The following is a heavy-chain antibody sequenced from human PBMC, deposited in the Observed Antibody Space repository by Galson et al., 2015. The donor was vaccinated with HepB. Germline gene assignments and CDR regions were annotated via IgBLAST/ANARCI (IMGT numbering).Heavy chain of an antibody. CDR1: GFTVSTKY. CDR2: ISSDGST. D-gene: IGHD1-26*01. Sequence: SLRLSCAASGFTVSTKYMTWVRQAPGKGLEWVSVISSDGSTSYADSVKGRFTISRDNSQNTLYLQMNSLRAEDTAVYYCARGGWEQVGPFYYYGMDVWGQGTTVTVSS. V-gene: IGHV3-53*01. J-gene: IGHJ6*02. CDR3: ARGGWEQVGPFYYYGMDV.